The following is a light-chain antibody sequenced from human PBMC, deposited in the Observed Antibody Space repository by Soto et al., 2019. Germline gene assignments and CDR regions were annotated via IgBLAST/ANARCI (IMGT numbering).Light chain of an antibody. CDR1: QGVSSR. V-gene: IGKV3-15*01. Sequence: EIVMTQSPATLAVSPGERATLSCRASQGVSSRLAWYQQKPGQAPRLLIYDVSTRASDAPARFSGSGSGTEFTLTISSLQSEDFAIYYWQQYTDWPPWTFGQGTKVESK. CDR2: DVS. J-gene: IGKJ1*01. CDR3: QQYTDWPPWT.